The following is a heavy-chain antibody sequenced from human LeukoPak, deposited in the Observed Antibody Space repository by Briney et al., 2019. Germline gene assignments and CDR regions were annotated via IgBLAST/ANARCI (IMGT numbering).Heavy chain of an antibody. CDR2: LSSSSTYI. D-gene: IGHD2-2*01. V-gene: IGHV3-21*01. Sequence: GSLRLSCAASGFTFSYHTFNWLRQAPGKGLEWLSSLSSSSTYIYYSDSVKGRFIISRDDAQDSVYLEMSSLRVEDTAIYYCARVPESTWTSLDYFDYWGQGTLVAVSS. J-gene: IGHJ4*01. CDR3: ARVPESTWTSLDYFDY. CDR1: GFTFSYHT.